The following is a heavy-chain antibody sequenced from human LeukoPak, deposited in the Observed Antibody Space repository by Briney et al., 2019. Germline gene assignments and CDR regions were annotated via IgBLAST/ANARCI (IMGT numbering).Heavy chain of an antibody. CDR3: AKTPQSRSSGSGFDY. CDR1: GFSFSNYE. D-gene: IGHD3-22*01. CDR2: ITASSTTI. V-gene: IGHV3-48*03. J-gene: IGHJ4*02. Sequence: GGSLRLSCAASGFSFSNYEMNWVRQAPGKGLEWISYITASSTTIYYADSVKGRFTISRDNAKNSLYLQMNSLRAEDTAVYYCAKTPQSRSSGSGFDYWGQGTLVTVSS.